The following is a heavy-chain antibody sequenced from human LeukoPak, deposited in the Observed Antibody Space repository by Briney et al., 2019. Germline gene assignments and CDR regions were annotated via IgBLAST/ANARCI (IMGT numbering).Heavy chain of an antibody. CDR2: IKQDGSER. Sequence: GGSLRLSCAASGFTFSSYWMSWVRQAPGKGREWVSNIKQDGSERYYVDSVKGRFTISRDNAKNSLYLQMNSLRAEDTAVYYCARDRQQLDKYYYYYYMDVWGKGTTVTVSS. CDR1: GFTFSSYW. J-gene: IGHJ6*03. CDR3: ARDRQQLDKYYYYYYMDV. D-gene: IGHD6-6*01. V-gene: IGHV3-7*01.